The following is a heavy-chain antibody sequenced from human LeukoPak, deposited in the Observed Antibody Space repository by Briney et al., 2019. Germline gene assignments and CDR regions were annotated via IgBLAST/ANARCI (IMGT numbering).Heavy chain of an antibody. CDR3: ARRAGAYSHPYDY. CDR1: GFTFSSYS. CDR2: ISSSSSYI. D-gene: IGHD4/OR15-4a*01. Sequence: GGSLRLSCAASGFTFSSYSMNWVRQAPGKGLEWVSSISSSSSYIYYADSVKGRFTISRDNAKNSLYLQMNSLRAEDTAVYYCARRAGAYSHPYDYWGQGTLVTISS. V-gene: IGHV3-21*01. J-gene: IGHJ4*02.